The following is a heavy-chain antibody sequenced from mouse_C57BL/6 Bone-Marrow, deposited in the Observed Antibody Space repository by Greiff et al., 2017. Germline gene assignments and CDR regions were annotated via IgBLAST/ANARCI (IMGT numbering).Heavy chain of an antibody. CDR3: ADSNYGYGMDN. CDR2: INPYNGGT. V-gene: IGHV1-19*01. J-gene: IGHJ4*01. D-gene: IGHD2-5*01. CDR1: GYTFTDYY. Sequence: EVQLQQSGPVLVKPWASVTMSCKASGYTFTDYYMNWVKQSHGKSLEWIGVINPYNGGTSYNQKFKGKATLTVDKSSSTAYMELNSLTSEDSAIYYCADSNYGYGMDNWGQGTSVSVSS.